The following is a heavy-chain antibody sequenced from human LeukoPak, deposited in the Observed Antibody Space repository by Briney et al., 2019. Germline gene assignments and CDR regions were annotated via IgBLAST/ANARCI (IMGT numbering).Heavy chain of an antibody. D-gene: IGHD3-22*01. J-gene: IGHJ4*02. Sequence: SETLSLTCTVSGGSISSSSYYWGWIRQPPGKGLEWIGSIYYSGSTYYNPSLKSRVTISVDTSKNQFSLKLSSVTAADTAVYYCARRFGVTMISNGLHYFDYWGQGTLVTVSS. CDR3: ARRFGVTMISNGLHYFDY. CDR2: IYYSGST. CDR1: GGSISSSSYY. V-gene: IGHV4-39*07.